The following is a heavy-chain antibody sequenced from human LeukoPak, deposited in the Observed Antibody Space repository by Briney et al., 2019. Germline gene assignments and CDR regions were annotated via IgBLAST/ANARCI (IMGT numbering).Heavy chain of an antibody. J-gene: IGHJ4*02. CDR2: TYHRSKLYN. D-gene: IGHD6-13*01. CDR3: ARGGSSWFYYFDY. CDR1: GDSFSSNSAA. Sequence: SQTLSLTCAISGDSFSSNSAAWNWIRQSPSRGLEWLGRTYHRSKLYNDYAVSVKSRITINPDTSKNQFSLQLNSVTPEDTAVYYCARGGSSWFYYFDYWGQGTLVTVSS. V-gene: IGHV6-1*01.